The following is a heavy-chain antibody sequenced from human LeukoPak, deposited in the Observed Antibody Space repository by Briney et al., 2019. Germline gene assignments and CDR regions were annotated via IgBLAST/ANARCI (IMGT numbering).Heavy chain of an antibody. Sequence: SETLSLTCSVSGGSISSHFWSWVRQTPGKGREGSGYISYRGSTKYNPSLKSRVSISVDTSKNQFFLRLTSLTAADTAVYYCSSHSGYDQIWESYFDYWGRGTLVIVSS. CDR1: GGSISSHF. CDR3: SSHSGYDQIWESYFDY. D-gene: IGHD5-12*01. CDR2: ISYRGST. J-gene: IGHJ4*02. V-gene: IGHV4-59*11.